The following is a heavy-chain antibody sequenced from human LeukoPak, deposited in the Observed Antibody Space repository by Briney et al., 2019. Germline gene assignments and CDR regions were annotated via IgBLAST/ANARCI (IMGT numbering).Heavy chain of an antibody. J-gene: IGHJ5*02. Sequence: ASVKVSCKASGYTFTGYYMHWVRQAPGQGLEWMGWINPNSGGTNYAQKFQGWVTMTRDTSISTAYMELSRLRSDDTAVYYCARDGSVAGTENWFDPWGQGTLVTVSS. CDR3: ARDGSVAGTENWFDP. CDR1: GYTFTGYY. CDR2: INPNSGGT. D-gene: IGHD6-19*01. V-gene: IGHV1-2*04.